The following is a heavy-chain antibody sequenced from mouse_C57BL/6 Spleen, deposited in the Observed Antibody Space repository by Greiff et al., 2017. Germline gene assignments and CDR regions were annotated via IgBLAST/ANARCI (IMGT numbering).Heavy chain of an antibody. CDR1: GYTFTDYY. CDR2: INPNNGGT. Sequence: EVQLQQSGPELMKPGASVKLSCKASGYTFTDYYMKWVKQSHGNSLEWIGDINPNNGGTSYNQKFKGKATLTVDTSSSTAYMELRSLTSEDSAVXYSARDGHWGQGTTLTVSS. V-gene: IGHV1-26*01. D-gene: IGHD1-1*01. J-gene: IGHJ2*01. CDR3: ARDGH.